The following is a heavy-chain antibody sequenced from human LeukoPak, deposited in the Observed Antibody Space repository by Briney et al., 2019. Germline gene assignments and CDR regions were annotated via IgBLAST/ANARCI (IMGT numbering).Heavy chain of an antibody. CDR2: INHSGST. CDR3: ARVVGVGYYDFWSGYYGTYYYYYYMDV. Sequence: PSETLSLTCAVYGGSFSGYYRSWIRQPPGKGLEWIGEINHSGSTNYNPSLKSRVTISVDTSKNQFSLKLSSVTAADTAVYYCARVVGVGYYDFWSGYYGTYYYYYYMDVWGKGTTVTVSS. CDR1: GGSFSGYY. J-gene: IGHJ6*03. D-gene: IGHD3-3*01. V-gene: IGHV4-34*01.